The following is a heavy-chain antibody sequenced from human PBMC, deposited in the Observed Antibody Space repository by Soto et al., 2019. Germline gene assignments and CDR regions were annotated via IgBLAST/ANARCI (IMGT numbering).Heavy chain of an antibody. CDR1: GYTFTSYD. CDR3: ARGRESIDGFNWFDP. CDR2: MNPNSGNT. Sequence: ASVKVSCKASGYTFTSYDINWVRQATGQGLEWMGWMNPNSGNTGYAQKFQGRVTMTRNISISTAYMELSSLRSEDTAVYYCARGRESIDGFNWFDPWGQGTLVTVSS. V-gene: IGHV1-8*01. J-gene: IGHJ5*02. D-gene: IGHD3-22*01.